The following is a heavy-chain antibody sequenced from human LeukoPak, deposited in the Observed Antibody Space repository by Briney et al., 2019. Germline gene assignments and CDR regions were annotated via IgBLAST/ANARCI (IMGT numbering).Heavy chain of an antibody. Sequence: SETLSLTCTVSGGSISSYYWSWIRQPAGRGLEWIGRIYTSGSTNYNPSLKSRVTMSVDTSKNQFSLKLSSVTAADTAVYYCARGYPRGIGISGSYLGYFDYWGQGTLVTVSS. CDR3: ARGYPRGIGISGSYLGYFDY. J-gene: IGHJ4*02. D-gene: IGHD1-26*01. V-gene: IGHV4-4*07. CDR2: IYTSGST. CDR1: GGSISSYY.